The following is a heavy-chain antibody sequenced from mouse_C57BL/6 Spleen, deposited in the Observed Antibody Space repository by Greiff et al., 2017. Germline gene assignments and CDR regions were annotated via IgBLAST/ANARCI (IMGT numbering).Heavy chain of an antibody. CDR1: GFTFSSYA. V-gene: IGHV5-4*01. J-gene: IGHJ2*01. D-gene: IGHD1-1*01. CDR3: ARDGDYYGSYYFDY. CDR2: ISDGGSYT. Sequence: EVQLVESGGGLVKPGGSLKLSCAASGFTFSSYAMSWVRQTPEKRLEWVATISDGGSYTYYPDNVKGRFTISRDNAKNNLYLQMSHLKSEDTAMYYCARDGDYYGSYYFDYWGQGTTLTVSS.